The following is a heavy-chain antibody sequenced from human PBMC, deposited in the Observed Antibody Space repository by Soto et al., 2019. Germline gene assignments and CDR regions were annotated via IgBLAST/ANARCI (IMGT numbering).Heavy chain of an antibody. D-gene: IGHD3-16*01. V-gene: IGHV4-59*13. J-gene: IGHJ4*02. CDR3: ARGGRSFDY. CDR2: VYYSGST. Sequence: QVQLQESGPGLVKPSETLSLTCTVSRGSISGSYWTWIRQSPGEGLEWIGYVYYSGSTNYNPSLKSRATISLDSSKNKFSLRLSSVTAADTAIYYCARGGRSFDYWGQGTLVTVSS. CDR1: RGSISGSY.